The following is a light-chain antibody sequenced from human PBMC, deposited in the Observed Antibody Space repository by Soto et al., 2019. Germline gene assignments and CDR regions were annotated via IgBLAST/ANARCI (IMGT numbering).Light chain of an antibody. CDR1: QRVSSK. CDR3: QQYNNWPPYT. V-gene: IGKV3-15*01. CDR2: DAS. Sequence: EIVMTQSPATLSVSPGERATLSCRASQRVSSKLAWYQQKPGQAPRLLIYDASTRAPGIPARFSGSGSGTEFTLTISSLQSEDFAVYYCQQYNNWPPYTFGQGTKLEI. J-gene: IGKJ2*01.